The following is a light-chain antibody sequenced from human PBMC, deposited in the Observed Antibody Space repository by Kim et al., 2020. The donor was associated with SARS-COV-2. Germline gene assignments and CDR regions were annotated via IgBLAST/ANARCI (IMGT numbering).Light chain of an antibody. V-gene: IGKV1-27*01. CDR3: QKYDGAPWT. CDR2: DAS. J-gene: IGKJ1*01. CDR1: QDIGHY. Sequence: ASVGDRVTLTCRASQDIGHYLAWYQQKPGKVPKLLISDASTLRSWVPSRFSGSGSGTDFTLTINSLQPEDVATYYCQKYDGAPWTFGQGTKVDIK.